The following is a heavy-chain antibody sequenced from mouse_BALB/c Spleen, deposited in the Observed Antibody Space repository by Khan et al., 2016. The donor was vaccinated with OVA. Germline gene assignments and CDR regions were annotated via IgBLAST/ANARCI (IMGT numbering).Heavy chain of an antibody. J-gene: IGHJ4*01. CDR2: INSNGGST. Sequence: EVELVESGGGLMQPGGSLKLSCAASGFTFSSYGMSWVRQTPDKRLELVATINSNGGSTYYPDSVKGRFTISSDNAKNTLYLQMSSLKSEDTAIYYCARDPYYNGSKYARDDWGQGTSVTVSS. D-gene: IGHD1-1*01. CDR1: GFTFSSYG. V-gene: IGHV5-6-3*01. CDR3: ARDPYYNGSKYARDD.